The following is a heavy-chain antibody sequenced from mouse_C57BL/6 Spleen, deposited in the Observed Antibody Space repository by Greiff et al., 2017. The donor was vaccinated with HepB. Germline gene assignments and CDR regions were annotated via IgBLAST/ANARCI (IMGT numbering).Heavy chain of an antibody. CDR1: GFTFSSYA. J-gene: IGHJ2*01. CDR3: ARGLLWEEFDY. CDR2: ISDGGSYT. V-gene: IGHV5-4*03. D-gene: IGHD1-1*02. Sequence: EVMLVESGGGLVKPGGSLKLSCAASGFTFSSYAMSWVRQTPEKRLEWVATISDGGSYTYYPDNVKGRFTISRDNAKNNLYLQMSRLKSEDTAMYYCARGLLWEEFDYWGQGTTLTVSS.